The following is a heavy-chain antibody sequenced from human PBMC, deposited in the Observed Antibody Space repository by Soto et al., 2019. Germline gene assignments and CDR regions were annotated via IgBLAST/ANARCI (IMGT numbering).Heavy chain of an antibody. D-gene: IGHD3-3*01. J-gene: IGHJ4*02. CDR3: ARDTGVTTRKSYFDY. Sequence: QEQLVQSGAEVKKPGSSVTVSCKASGGTFSSYGLSWVRQAPGQGLEWVGGIIPMFGTANNAQQFQGRVTITADESTSTVYMELSSLRSEYTAVYFCARDTGVTTRKSYFDYWGQGSLVTVSS. CDR2: IIPMFGTA. V-gene: IGHV1-69*01. CDR1: GGTFSSYG.